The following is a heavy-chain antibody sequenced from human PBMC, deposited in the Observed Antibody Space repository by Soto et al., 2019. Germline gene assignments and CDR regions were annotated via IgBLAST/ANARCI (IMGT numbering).Heavy chain of an antibody. Sequence: GGSLRLSCAASGFTFSSYGMHWVRQAPGKGLEWVSSISSSSSYIYYADSVKGRFTISRDNAKNSLYLQMNSLRAEDTAVYYCAKDRPVTTRFDYWGQGTLVTVSS. CDR1: GFTFSSYG. CDR3: AKDRPVTTRFDY. D-gene: IGHD4-17*01. CDR2: ISSSSSYI. V-gene: IGHV3-21*04. J-gene: IGHJ4*02.